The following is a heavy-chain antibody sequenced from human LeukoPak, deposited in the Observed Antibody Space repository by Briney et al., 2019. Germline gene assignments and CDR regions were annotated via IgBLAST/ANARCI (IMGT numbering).Heavy chain of an antibody. V-gene: IGHV3-48*03. CDR1: GFTFSSYE. CDR2: ISSSGSTI. CDR3: ARESEMSPHDY. D-gene: IGHD5-24*01. J-gene: IGHJ4*02. Sequence: GGSLRLSCAASGFTFSSYEMNWVRQAPGKGLEWVSYISSSGSTIYYADSVKGRFTISRDNAKNSLYLQMNSLRAEDTAVYYCARESEMSPHDYWGQGTLVTVSS.